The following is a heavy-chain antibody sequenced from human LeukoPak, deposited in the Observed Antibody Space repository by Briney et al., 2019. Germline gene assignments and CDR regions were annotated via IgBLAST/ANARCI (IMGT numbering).Heavy chain of an antibody. CDR3: ARCTKYCSSTTWFDP. V-gene: IGHV5-51*01. CDR2: IYHGESDT. J-gene: IGHJ5*02. CDR1: GCRFTSYW. Sequence: GESLKISCKGSGCRFTSYWIGWVRQMPGKGLEWRGIIYHGESDTRYSPSFQGQVTISADKSISTAYLQWSSLKASDTAMYYCARCTKYCSSTTWFDPWGQGTLVTVSS. D-gene: IGHD2/OR15-2a*01.